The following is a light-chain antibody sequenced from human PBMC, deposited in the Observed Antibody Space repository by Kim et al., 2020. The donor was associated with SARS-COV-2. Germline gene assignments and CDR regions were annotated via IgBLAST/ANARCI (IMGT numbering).Light chain of an antibody. J-gene: IGLJ1*01. Sequence: SSELTQDPAVSVALGQTVRITCHGDSLRNYYASWYQQKPGQAPVLVFYGNNKRPSGIPDRFSGSSSGNTASLTLTETQAEDEADYYCSSRDITNPNHYVFGGGTKVTVL. CDR3: SSRDITNPNHYV. V-gene: IGLV3-19*01. CDR1: SLRNYY. CDR2: GNN.